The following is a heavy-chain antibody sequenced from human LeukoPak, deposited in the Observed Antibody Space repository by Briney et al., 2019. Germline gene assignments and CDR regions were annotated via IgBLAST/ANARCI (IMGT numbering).Heavy chain of an antibody. Sequence: SETLSLTCTVSGGSISSYYWSWIRQPPGKGREWIGYIYYSGSTNYNPSLKSRVTISVDRSKNQFSLKLSSVTAADTAVYYCARGLSSGWSSVAFDIWGQGTMVTVSS. CDR3: ARGLSSGWSSVAFDI. J-gene: IGHJ3*02. CDR1: GGSISSYY. D-gene: IGHD6-19*01. CDR2: IYYSGST. V-gene: IGHV4-59*12.